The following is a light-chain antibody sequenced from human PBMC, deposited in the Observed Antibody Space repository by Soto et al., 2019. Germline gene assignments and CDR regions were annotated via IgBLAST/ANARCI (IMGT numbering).Light chain of an antibody. CDR2: DAS. V-gene: IGKV3-11*01. CDR3: QQRSTWPIT. Sequence: EIVLTQSPATLSLSPGERATLSCRASQSVSSYLAWYQQKPGQAPRLLIYDASNRAPGIPARFSGSGSGTDFTLTISSLEPEDFAVYYCQQRSTWPITFGQGTRLEMK. J-gene: IGKJ5*01. CDR1: QSVSSY.